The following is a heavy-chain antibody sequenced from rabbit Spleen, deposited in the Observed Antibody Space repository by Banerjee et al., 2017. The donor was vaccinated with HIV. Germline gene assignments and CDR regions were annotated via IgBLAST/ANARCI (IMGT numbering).Heavy chain of an antibody. CDR3: ARDDSSSFSSYGMNL. J-gene: IGHJ6*01. V-gene: IGHV1S45*01. CDR2: IWTDSSATT. Sequence: QEHLEESGGDLVKPGASLILTCTASGFSFIDYCIYWVRQAPGKGLVWIGFIWTDSSATTSYASWAKGRFSITKTSSTTVALQMTSLTVADAATYFCARDDSSSFSSYGMNLWGPGTLVTVS. CDR1: GFSFIDYC. D-gene: IGHD1-1*01.